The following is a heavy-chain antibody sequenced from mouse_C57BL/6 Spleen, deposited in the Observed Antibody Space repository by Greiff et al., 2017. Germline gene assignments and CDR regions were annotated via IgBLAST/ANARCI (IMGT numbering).Heavy chain of an antibody. Sequence: VQRVESGAELVKPGASVKISCKASGYAFSSYWMNWVKQRPGKGLEWIGQIYPGDGDTNYNGKFKGKATLTADKSSSTAYMQLSSLTSEDSAVYFCARRGHYDEWYFDVWGTGTTVTVSA. J-gene: IGHJ1*03. CDR2: IYPGDGDT. CDR3: ARRGHYDEWYFDV. D-gene: IGHD1-2*01. V-gene: IGHV1-80*01. CDR1: GYAFSSYW.